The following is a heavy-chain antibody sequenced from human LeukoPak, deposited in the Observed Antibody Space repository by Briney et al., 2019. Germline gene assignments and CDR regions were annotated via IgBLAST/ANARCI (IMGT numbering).Heavy chain of an antibody. V-gene: IGHV4-39*01. CDR3: ARARHRFDSRGYYFDY. CDR2: IDYSGST. Sequence: SETLSLTCTVSGDSVNTINYFWGWLRQPPGKRLEWIATIDYSGSTYYNPSLKTRLTISVDTSKNQFSLKLASGTATDTAVFYCARARHRFDSRGYYFDYWGQGKPVTVSS. J-gene: IGHJ4*02. CDR1: GDSVNTINYF. D-gene: IGHD3-22*01.